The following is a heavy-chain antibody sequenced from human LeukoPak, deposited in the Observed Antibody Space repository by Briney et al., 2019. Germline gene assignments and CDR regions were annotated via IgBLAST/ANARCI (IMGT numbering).Heavy chain of an antibody. CDR2: ISSCSSHT. CDR3: ARARGDSTSYCFDY. J-gene: IGHJ4*02. V-gene: IGHV3-11*06. D-gene: IGHD2-21*02. Sequence: GGSLRLFCVASGLIFSDYYMSWIRQAPGKGLEWVSYISSCSSHTNYADSVKGRFTISRDNAKNSLYLQMSSLRAEDLALYYCARARGDSTSYCFDYWGLGTLVTVSS. CDR1: GLIFSDYY.